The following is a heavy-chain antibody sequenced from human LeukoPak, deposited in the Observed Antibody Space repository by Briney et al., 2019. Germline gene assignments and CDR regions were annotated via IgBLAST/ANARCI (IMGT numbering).Heavy chain of an antibody. CDR2: ISYDGSNK. V-gene: IGHV3-30-3*01. D-gene: IGHD6-13*01. J-gene: IGHJ4*02. Sequence: GGSLRLSCAASGFTFSSYAMSWVRQAPGKGLEWVAVISYDGSNKYYADSVKGRFTISRDNSKNTLYLQMNSLRAEDTAVYYCATSSSWYYFDYWGQGTLVTVSS. CDR3: ATSSSWYYFDY. CDR1: GFTFSSYA.